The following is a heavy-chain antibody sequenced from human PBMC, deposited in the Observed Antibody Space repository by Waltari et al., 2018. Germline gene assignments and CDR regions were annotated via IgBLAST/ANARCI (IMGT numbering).Heavy chain of an antibody. D-gene: IGHD3-22*01. CDR3: VKDNYYDGSGYYPTPGY. Sequence: EVQLVESGGGLVQPGGSLRLSCSASGFTFPGYALPWVRQAPGKGLEYVSTISSNGGSIYYADSVKDRFTISRDNSKNTLYLQMSSLRAEDTAVYYCVKDNYYDGSGYYPTPGYWGQGTLVTVSS. CDR1: GFTFPGYA. CDR2: ISSNGGSI. J-gene: IGHJ4*02. V-gene: IGHV3-64D*06.